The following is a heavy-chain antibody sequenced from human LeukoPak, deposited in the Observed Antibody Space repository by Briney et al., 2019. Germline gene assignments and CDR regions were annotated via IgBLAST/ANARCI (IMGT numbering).Heavy chain of an antibody. D-gene: IGHD4-23*01. Sequence: ASVKVSCKASGGTFSSYAISWVRQAPGQGLEWMGGIIPIFGTANYAQKFQGRVTITADESTSTAYMELSSLRSEDTAVYYCARDRVTVVTPRGHAFDIWGQGTMVTVSS. CDR1: GGTFSSYA. V-gene: IGHV1-69*13. CDR2: IIPIFGTA. J-gene: IGHJ3*02. CDR3: ARDRVTVVTPRGHAFDI.